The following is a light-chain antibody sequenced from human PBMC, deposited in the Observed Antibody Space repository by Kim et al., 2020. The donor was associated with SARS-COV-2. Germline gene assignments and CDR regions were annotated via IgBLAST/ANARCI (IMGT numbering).Light chain of an antibody. CDR3: QVWDSSSDHRVV. CDR2: YDS. V-gene: IGLV3-21*04. J-gene: IGLJ2*01. CDR1: SIGRKS. Sequence: PGKTARVSCGGNSIGRKSVHWYQQKSGQAPLLVISYDSDRPSGIPERFSGSNSGNTATLTISRVEAGDEADYYCQVWDSSSDHRVVFGGGTQLTVL.